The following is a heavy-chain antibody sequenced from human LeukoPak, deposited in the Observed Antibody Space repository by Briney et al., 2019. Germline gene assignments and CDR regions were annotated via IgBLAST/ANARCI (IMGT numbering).Heavy chain of an antibody. CDR1: AFTFSSYA. CDR3: ARDPYEDLGSPSFDY. CDR2: ISYDGSNK. Sequence: TGGSLRLSCAASAFTFSSYAMHWVRQAPGKGLEWVAVISYDGSNKYYADSVKGRFTISRDNSKNTLYLQMNSLRAEDTAVYYCARDPYEDLGSPSFDYWGQGTLVTVSS. J-gene: IGHJ4*02. D-gene: IGHD3-3*01. V-gene: IGHV3-30-3*01.